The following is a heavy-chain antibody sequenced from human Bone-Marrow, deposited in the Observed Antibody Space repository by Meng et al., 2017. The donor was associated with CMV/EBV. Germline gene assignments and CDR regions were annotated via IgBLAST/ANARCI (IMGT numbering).Heavy chain of an antibody. CDR1: GGSLSSSGYL. CDR3: ARLGGYCSSTRCVGYSYGYPGDY. D-gene: IGHD2-2*01. Sequence: SETLSLTCTVSGGSLSSSGYLCGWIRQPPGKGLEWIGSIYYSGSTYYNPSLKSRVTISVDTSKNQFSLKLSSVTAADTAVFYCARLGGYCSSTRCVGYSYGYPGDYWGQGTLVTVSS. V-gene: IGHV4-39*01. CDR2: IYYSGST. J-gene: IGHJ4*02.